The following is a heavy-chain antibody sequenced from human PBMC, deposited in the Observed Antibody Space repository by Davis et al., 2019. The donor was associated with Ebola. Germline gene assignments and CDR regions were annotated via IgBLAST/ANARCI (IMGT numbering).Heavy chain of an antibody. V-gene: IGHV6-1*01. Sequence: SQTLSLTCVISGDSVSSNGVAWNWTRQSPSRGLEWLGRTYYRSKWHNDYAVSVKSRITINPDTSRNQFSLQLDSVTPEDTAIYYCARGPPMDVWGQGTTVTVSS. CDR3: ARGPPMDV. CDR1: GDSVSSNGVA. CDR2: TYYRSKWHN. J-gene: IGHJ6*02.